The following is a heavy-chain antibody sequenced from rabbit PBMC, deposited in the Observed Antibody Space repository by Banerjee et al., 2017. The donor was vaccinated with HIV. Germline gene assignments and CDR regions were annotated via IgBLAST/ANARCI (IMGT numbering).Heavy chain of an antibody. D-gene: IGHD1-1*01. Sequence: QEQLVESGGGLVQPEGSLTLTCTASEFSFSSSYYMCWVRQAPGKGLEWIGCIDAGSGSTYYANWAKGRFTISKTSSTTVTLQMTSLTAADTAAYFCARGSSVGYYYYGMDLWGQGTLVTVS. CDR3: ARGSSVGYYYYGMDL. CDR2: IDAGSGST. J-gene: IGHJ6*01. V-gene: IGHV1S45*01. CDR1: EFSFSSSYY.